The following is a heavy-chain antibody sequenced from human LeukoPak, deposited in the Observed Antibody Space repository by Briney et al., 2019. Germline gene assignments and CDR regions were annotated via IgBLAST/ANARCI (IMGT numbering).Heavy chain of an antibody. J-gene: IGHJ4*02. CDR1: GDSVSSNSST. D-gene: IGHD6-19*01. CDR2: TYSRSKWYN. Sequence: PSQTLSLTCAISGDSVSSNSSTWNWIRQSPSRGLEWLRRTYSRSKWYNDYAVSVKSRITINPDTSKNQFSLQLNSVTPEDTAVYYCARDPYSSGWFDYWGQGTLVTVSS. CDR3: ARDPYSSGWFDY. V-gene: IGHV6-1*01.